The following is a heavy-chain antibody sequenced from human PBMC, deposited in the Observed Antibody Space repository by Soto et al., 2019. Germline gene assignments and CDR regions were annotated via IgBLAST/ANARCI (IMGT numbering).Heavy chain of an antibody. CDR2: IYYTGST. D-gene: IGHD3-10*01. CDR3: ARHEVRGREYGDFDC. J-gene: IGHJ4*02. CDR1: GYSIINYY. Sequence: SETLSLTCTFSGYSIINYYWSWMRQPPGKGLEYIGYIYYTGSTNYNPSLKSRVSMSVDTSKNQVSLKLTSVTAADTAVYYWARHEVRGREYGDFDCWGQGTLVT. V-gene: IGHV4-59*08.